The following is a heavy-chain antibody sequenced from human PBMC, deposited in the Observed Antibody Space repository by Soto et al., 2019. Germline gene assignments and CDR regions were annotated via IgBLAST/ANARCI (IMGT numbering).Heavy chain of an antibody. CDR3: ARDVAVAGIILEGTNWFDP. CDR1: GYTFTSYA. Sequence: SLKVSCKASGYTFTSYAKHWVAQAPGQRLVLMVGNYAGDPHPKYSQKFQGRVTITRDTSASTAYMELSSLRSEDTAVYYCARDVAVAGIILEGTNWFDPWGQGTLVTVSS. V-gene: IGHV1-3*01. J-gene: IGHJ5*02. CDR2: NYAGDPHP. D-gene: IGHD6-19*01.